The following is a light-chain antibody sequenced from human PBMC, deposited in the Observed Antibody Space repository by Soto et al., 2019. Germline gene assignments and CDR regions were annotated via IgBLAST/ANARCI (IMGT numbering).Light chain of an antibody. CDR3: MSYAGGNSVT. CDR2: EVT. CDR1: DNDVGRYDY. J-gene: IGLJ2*01. V-gene: IGLV2-8*01. Sequence: QSALTQPPSASGSLGLLVTLSCSGTDNDVGRYDYVSWYQQHPGKAPKLLIYEVTKRPSGVPDRFSASKSGNSASLTVSGLQDEDEADYYCMSYAGGNSVTFGGGTKLTVL.